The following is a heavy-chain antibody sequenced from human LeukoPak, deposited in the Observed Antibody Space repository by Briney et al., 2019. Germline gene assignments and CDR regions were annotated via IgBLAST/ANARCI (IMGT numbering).Heavy chain of an antibody. D-gene: IGHD6-19*01. CDR1: GGSISSYY. J-gene: IGHJ4*02. V-gene: IGHV4-59*08. CDR3: ARGRYSSGWYDY. Sequence: SETLSPTCTVSGGSISSYYWSWIRQPPGKGLEWIGYIYYSGSTNYNPSLKSRVTISVDTSKNQFSLKLSSVTAADTAVYYCARGRYSSGWYDYWGQGTLVTVSS. CDR2: IYYSGST.